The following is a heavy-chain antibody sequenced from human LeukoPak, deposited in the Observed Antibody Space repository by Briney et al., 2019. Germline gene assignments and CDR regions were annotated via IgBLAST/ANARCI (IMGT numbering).Heavy chain of an antibody. Sequence: SETLSLTCTVSGGSISSSSYYWGWIRQPPGKGLEWIGSIYYSGSTYYNPSLKSRVTISVDTSKNQFSLKLSSVIAADTAVYYCARPQPYYYDSSGQITGFDYWGQGTLVTVSS. V-gene: IGHV4-39*01. CDR1: GGSISSSSYY. CDR2: IYYSGST. CDR3: ARPQPYYYDSSGQITGFDY. D-gene: IGHD3-22*01. J-gene: IGHJ4*02.